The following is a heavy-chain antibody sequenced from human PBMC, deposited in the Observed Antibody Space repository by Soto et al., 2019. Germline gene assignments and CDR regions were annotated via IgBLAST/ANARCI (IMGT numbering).Heavy chain of an antibody. CDR3: ARQHYYDSSGYYTWN. D-gene: IGHD3-22*01. CDR1: GGSSSRTGYY. Sequence: SETLSLTCTVSGGSSSRTGYYWGWIRQSPGKGMEWIGSIYYSGSTYYTPSLKNRVTISADTSKNQFSLRLNSVTAADTAVYYCARQHYYDSSGYYTWNWGQGTLVTVSS. J-gene: IGHJ4*02. V-gene: IGHV4-39*01. CDR2: IYYSGST.